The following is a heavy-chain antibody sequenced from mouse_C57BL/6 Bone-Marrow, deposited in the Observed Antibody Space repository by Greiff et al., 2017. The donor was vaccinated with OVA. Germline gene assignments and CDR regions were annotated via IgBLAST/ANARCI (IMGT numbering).Heavy chain of an antibody. CDR2: IDPENGDT. V-gene: IGHV14-4*01. CDR1: GFNIKDDY. CDR3: TRIYF. J-gene: IGHJ2*01. Sequence: EVKLMESGAELVRPGASVKLSCTASGFNIKDDYMHWVKQRPEQGLEWIGWIDPENGDTEYASKFQGKATITADTSSNTANLQLSSLTSEDTAVYYCTRIYFWGRGTTLTVSS.